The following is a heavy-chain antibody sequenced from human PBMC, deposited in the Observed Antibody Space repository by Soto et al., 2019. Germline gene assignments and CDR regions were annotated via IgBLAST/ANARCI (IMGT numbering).Heavy chain of an antibody. V-gene: IGHV1-69*12. CDR3: ARERSVGYCITTTCPKPFYYYAMDV. CDR2: IIPVFGTP. J-gene: IGHJ6*02. Sequence: QVQLVQSGAEVKKPGSSLKVSCKASGGTFTNYAFSWVRQAPGQGLEWMGGIIPVFGTPDYAQKFQGRVNSTADESTRTASMELSSLRSDDTAVYYCARERSVGYCITTTCPKPFYYYAMDVWGQGTTVTVSS. D-gene: IGHD2-2*01. CDR1: GGTFTNYA.